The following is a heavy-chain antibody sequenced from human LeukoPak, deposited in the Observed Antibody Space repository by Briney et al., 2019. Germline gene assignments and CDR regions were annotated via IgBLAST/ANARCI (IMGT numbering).Heavy chain of an antibody. D-gene: IGHD3-22*01. Sequence: SETLSLTCTVSGGSISSYYWSWIRQPPGKGLEWIGYIYYSGSTNYNPSHKSRVTISVDTSKNQFSLKLSSVTAADTAVYYCARQFRGAMIDWFDPWGQGTLVTVSS. J-gene: IGHJ5*02. CDR2: IYYSGST. V-gene: IGHV4-59*08. CDR1: GGSISSYY. CDR3: ARQFRGAMIDWFDP.